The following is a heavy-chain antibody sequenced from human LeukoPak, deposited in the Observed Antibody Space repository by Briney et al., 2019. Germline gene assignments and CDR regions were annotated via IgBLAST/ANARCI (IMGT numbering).Heavy chain of an antibody. V-gene: IGHV3-30*04. J-gene: IGHJ4*02. CDR1: GFTFSSYA. Sequence: GGSLRLSCAASGFTFSSYAMHWVRQAPGKGLEWVAVISYDGSNKYYADSVKGRFTISRDNSKNTLYLQMNSLRAEDTAVYYCARDQGYVDMATITSYYFDYWGQGTLVTVSS. CDR3: ARDQGYVDMATITSYYFDY. D-gene: IGHD5-24*01. CDR2: ISYDGSNK.